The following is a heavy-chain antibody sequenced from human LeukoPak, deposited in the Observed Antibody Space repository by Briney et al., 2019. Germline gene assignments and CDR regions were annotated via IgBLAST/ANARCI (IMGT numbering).Heavy chain of an antibody. CDR2: INANSGTT. CDR1: GFAFSFYA. J-gene: IGHJ5*02. Sequence: GGSLRLSCAASGFAFSFYAMSWLRQPPGKGLEWVSTINANSGTTSYAASVRGRFTFSRDNSKNTLYLQVNTLRADDTATYYCAKPVSGGLAVTADWFHPWGPGTLVVVSS. D-gene: IGHD6-19*01. CDR3: AKPVSGGLAVTADWFHP. V-gene: IGHV3-23*01.